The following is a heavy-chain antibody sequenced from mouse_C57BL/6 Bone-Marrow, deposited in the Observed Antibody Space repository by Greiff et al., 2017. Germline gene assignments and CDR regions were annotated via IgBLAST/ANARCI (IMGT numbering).Heavy chain of an antibody. J-gene: IGHJ3*01. CDR1: GFNIKDDY. V-gene: IGHV14-4*01. CDR2: IDPENGDT. CDR3: THYDGYYECWFAY. D-gene: IGHD2-3*01. Sequence: VQLQQSGAELVRPGASVKLSCTASGFNIKDDYMHWVKQRPEQGLEWIGWIDPENGDTEYASKFQGKATITADTSSNTAYLQLSSLTSEDTAVYYCTHYDGYYECWFAYWGQGTLVTVSA.